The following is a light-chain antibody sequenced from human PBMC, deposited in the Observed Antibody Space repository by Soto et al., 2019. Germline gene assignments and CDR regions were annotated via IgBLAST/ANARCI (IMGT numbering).Light chain of an antibody. Sequence: DIQMTQSPSTLSASVGDRFTITCWASQSISRWLDWFQQKPGKAPKLLIYDASSLESGVPSRFSGSGSGTEFTLTISSLQPDDFATYYCQQYNSSPGTFGQGTKVDIK. CDR3: QQYNSSPGT. V-gene: IGKV1-5*01. CDR1: QSISRW. J-gene: IGKJ1*01. CDR2: DAS.